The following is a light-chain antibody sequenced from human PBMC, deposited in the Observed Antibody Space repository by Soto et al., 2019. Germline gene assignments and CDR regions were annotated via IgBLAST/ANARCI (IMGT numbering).Light chain of an antibody. CDR1: QGIRHY. CDR3: QNFDSAPQP. Sequence: DIQMTQSPSSLSASVGDRVTITCRASQGIRHYLAWYQQKPGKVPKLLIYEASNLQSGVPSRFRGGGSGTEFTLTNSSLEPEDGGNYYCQNFDSAPQPFGQGTKGEIK. V-gene: IGKV1-27*01. J-gene: IGKJ1*01. CDR2: EAS.